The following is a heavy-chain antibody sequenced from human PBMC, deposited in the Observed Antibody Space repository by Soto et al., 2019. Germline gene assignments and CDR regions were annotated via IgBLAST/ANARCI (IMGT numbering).Heavy chain of an antibody. D-gene: IGHD2-15*01. J-gene: IGHJ6*02. CDR1: GFTFSSYV. CDR2: ISGSGGST. CDR3: AKSGYCSGAGCAYYYYAMDV. V-gene: IGHV3-23*01. Sequence: EVQLLESGGGLVQPGGSLRLSCAASGFTFSSYVMSWVRQAPGKGLEWVSVISGSGGSTYYADSVKGRFTISRDNSKNTLYLQMSSLRAEDTAVYYCAKSGYCSGAGCAYYYYAMDVWGQGTTVTFSS.